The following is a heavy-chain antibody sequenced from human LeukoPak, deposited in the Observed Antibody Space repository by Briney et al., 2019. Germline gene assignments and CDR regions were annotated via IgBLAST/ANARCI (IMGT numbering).Heavy chain of an antibody. CDR3: ARARESMTTAGSYFDF. D-gene: IGHD6-13*01. Sequence: SETLPLTCTVSGGSISSRGFFWGWIRQPPGKGPEWIGSVYYDGVTYYNRSFQSRVTMSLDKSTNRFSLRLSSVTAADTAVYYCARARESMTTAGSYFDFWGQGTLVTVSS. J-gene: IGHJ4*02. V-gene: IGHV4-39*07. CDR1: GGSISSRGFF. CDR2: VYYDGVT.